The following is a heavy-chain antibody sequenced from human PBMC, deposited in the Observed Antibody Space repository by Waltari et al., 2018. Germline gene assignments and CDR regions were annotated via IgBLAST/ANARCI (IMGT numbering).Heavy chain of an antibody. J-gene: IGHJ5*02. Sequence: ASGFTFSSYSMNWVRQAPGKGLEWVSSISSSSSYIYYADSVKGRFTISRDNAKNSLYLQMNSLRAEDTAVYYCARDWGDVDHDENWFDPWGQGTLVTVSS. V-gene: IGHV3-21*01. CDR3: ARDWGDVDHDENWFDP. CDR1: GFTFSSYS. D-gene: IGHD3-10*01. CDR2: ISSSSSYI.